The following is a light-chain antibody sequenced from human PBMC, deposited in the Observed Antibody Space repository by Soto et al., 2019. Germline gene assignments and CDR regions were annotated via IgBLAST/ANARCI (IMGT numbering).Light chain of an antibody. CDR3: QQSYRTPRR. CDR1: QSISSY. CDR2: AAS. V-gene: IGKV1-39*01. J-gene: IGKJ1*01. Sequence: DIQMTQSPSSLSASVGDRVTITCRASQSISSYLNWYQQKPGKAPKILIYAASNLQRGVPSRFSGSESGTDFTLAVSSLQLEDFATYYCQQSYRTPRRFGQGTKVEIK.